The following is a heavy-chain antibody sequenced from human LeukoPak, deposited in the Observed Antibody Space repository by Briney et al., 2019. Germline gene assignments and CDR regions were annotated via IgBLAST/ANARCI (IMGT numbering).Heavy chain of an antibody. CDR3: AKAPAAGAEYFQH. J-gene: IGHJ1*01. Sequence: GGSLRLSCAASGFTVSSNYMSWVRQAPGKGLEWVSVIYSGGSTYYADSVKGRFTISRDNSKNTLYLQMNSLRAEDTAVYYCAKAPAAGAEYFQHWGQGTLVTVSS. V-gene: IGHV3-53*01. CDR2: IYSGGST. D-gene: IGHD2-2*01. CDR1: GFTVSSNY.